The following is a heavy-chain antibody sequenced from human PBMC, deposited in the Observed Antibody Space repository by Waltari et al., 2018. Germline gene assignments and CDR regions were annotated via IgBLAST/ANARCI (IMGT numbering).Heavy chain of an antibody. V-gene: IGHV4-34*01. CDR1: GGSFSGYY. Sequence: QVQLQQWGAGLLKPSETLSLTCAVYGGSFSGYYWSWIRQPPGKWLEWLGEINHSGITNYNPSLKSRVTISVDTSKNQFSLKLSSVTAADTAVYYCARDRGWGMDVWGQGTTVTVSS. J-gene: IGHJ6*02. CDR2: INHSGIT. D-gene: IGHD3-22*01. CDR3: ARDRGWGMDV.